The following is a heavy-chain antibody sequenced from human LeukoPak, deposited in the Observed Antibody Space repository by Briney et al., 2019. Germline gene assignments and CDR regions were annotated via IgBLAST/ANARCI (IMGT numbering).Heavy chain of an antibody. V-gene: IGHV3-33*01. CDR2: IWYDGSNK. J-gene: IGHJ4*02. Sequence: GGSLRLACAASGFTFSSYGMHWVRQAPGKGLEWVAVIWYDGSNKYYADSVKGRFTISRDNPKNTLYLQMNSLRAEDTAVYYCARCRDYDFWSGSAVDYWGQGTLVTVSS. D-gene: IGHD3-3*01. CDR3: ARCRDYDFWSGSAVDY. CDR1: GFTFSSYG.